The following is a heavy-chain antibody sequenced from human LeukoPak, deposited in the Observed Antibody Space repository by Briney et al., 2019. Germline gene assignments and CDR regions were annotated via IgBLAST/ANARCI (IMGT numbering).Heavy chain of an antibody. D-gene: IGHD2-15*01. Sequence: SETLSLTCAVSGGSISSGGYSWSWIRQPPGKGLDWIGYIYHSGSTYYNPSLKSRVTISVDRSKNQFSLKLNSVTAADTAAYYCARGIADAFDIWGQGTMVTVSS. J-gene: IGHJ3*02. V-gene: IGHV4-30-2*01. CDR2: IYHSGST. CDR1: GGSISSGGYS. CDR3: ARGIADAFDI.